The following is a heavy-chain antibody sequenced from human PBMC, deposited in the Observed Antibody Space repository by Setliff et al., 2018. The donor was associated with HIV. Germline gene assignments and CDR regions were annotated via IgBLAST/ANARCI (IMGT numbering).Heavy chain of an antibody. CDR1: GSSISSSKYC. J-gene: IGHJ4*02. CDR2: IFYSGST. D-gene: IGHD3-3*01. V-gene: IGHV4-39*01. Sequence: SETLSLTCTVAGSSISSSKYCWAWSRQPPGEGLEWIGSIFYSGSTYYNPSLKSRVTISVDTSKNQFSLKLTSVTAADTAVYYCARLPYYDVFSGYYAPYFDYWGQGTLVTVSS. CDR3: ARLPYYDVFSGYYAPYFDY.